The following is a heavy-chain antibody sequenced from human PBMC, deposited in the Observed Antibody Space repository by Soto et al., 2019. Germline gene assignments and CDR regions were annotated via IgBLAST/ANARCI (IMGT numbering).Heavy chain of an antibody. CDR3: ATFLSSGWYSPPEY. V-gene: IGHV1-24*01. CDR1: GYTFTSYD. D-gene: IGHD6-19*01. CDR2: FDPEDGET. J-gene: IGHJ4*02. Sequence: GASVKVSCKASGYTFTSYDINWVRQAPGKGLEWMGGFDPEDGETIYAQKFQGRVTMTEDTSTDTAYMELSSLRSEDTAVYYCATFLSSGWYSPPEYWGQGTLVTVSS.